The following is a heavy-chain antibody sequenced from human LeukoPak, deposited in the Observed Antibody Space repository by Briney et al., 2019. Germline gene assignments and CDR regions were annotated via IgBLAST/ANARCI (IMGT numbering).Heavy chain of an antibody. CDR2: IIPIFGTA. Sequence: SVKVSCKASGGTFSSYAISWVRQAPGQGLEWMGGIIPIFGTANYAQKFQGRVTITADESTSTAYMELSSLRSEDTAVYYCARDAAAAGTELGLDAFDIWGQGTMVTVSS. V-gene: IGHV1-69*01. CDR3: ARDAAAAGTELGLDAFDI. CDR1: GGTFSSYA. J-gene: IGHJ3*02. D-gene: IGHD6-13*01.